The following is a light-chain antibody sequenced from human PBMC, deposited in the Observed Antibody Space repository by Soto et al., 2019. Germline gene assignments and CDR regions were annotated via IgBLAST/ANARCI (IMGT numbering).Light chain of an antibody. Sequence: QSALTQPASVSGSPGQSITICCTGSSSGVCTYRLVSWYQCHPGKVPKLIIYEGTKRPSGVSNRFSGYEPGKTDSLTISELQAEDDSHYYCSSSAPSSTVFFGTGTKLTVL. V-gene: IGLV2-23*01. CDR3: SSSAPSSTVF. J-gene: IGLJ1*01. CDR1: SSGVCTYRL. CDR2: EGT.